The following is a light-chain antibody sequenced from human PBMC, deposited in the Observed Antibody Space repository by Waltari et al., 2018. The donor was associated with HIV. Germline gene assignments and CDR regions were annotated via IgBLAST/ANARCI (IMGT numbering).Light chain of an antibody. V-gene: IGKV3-20*01. CDR3: QQYGRSPIT. Sequence: EIVLTQSPDTLSVSPVHSATLSCRASQSISASQLACYQQKPGQAPRPVIYGASTRATGIPDRFSGSESGTDFALTISRLGPEDSAVFYCQQYGRSPITFGLGTRLAIK. J-gene: IGKJ5*01. CDR1: QSISASQ. CDR2: GAS.